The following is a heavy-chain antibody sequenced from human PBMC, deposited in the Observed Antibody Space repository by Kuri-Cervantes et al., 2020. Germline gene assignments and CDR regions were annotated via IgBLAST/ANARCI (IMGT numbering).Heavy chain of an antibody. CDR3: AKDQVRQQLDSYGMDV. Sequence: GESLKISCAASGFTFSSYAMHWVRQAPGKGLEWVAVISYDGSNKYYADSVKGRFTISRDNSKNTLYLQMNSLRAEDTAVYYCAKDQVRQQLDSYGMDVWGQGTTVTVSS. D-gene: IGHD6-13*01. CDR1: GFTFSSYA. J-gene: IGHJ6*02. CDR2: ISYDGSNK. V-gene: IGHV3-30-3*01.